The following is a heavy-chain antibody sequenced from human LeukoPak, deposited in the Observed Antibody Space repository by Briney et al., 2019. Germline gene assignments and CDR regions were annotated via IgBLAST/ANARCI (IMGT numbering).Heavy chain of an antibody. Sequence: SETLSLTCTVSGDSISSNSYYWGWLRQPPGTGLEWIGSIYYSGSTYYNPSLKSRVTISVDTSKNQFSLKLSSVTAADTAVYYCASSGWYLLPGVYWGQGTLVTVSS. CDR1: GDSISSNSYY. CDR2: IYYSGST. D-gene: IGHD6-19*01. CDR3: ASSGWYLLPGVY. V-gene: IGHV4-39*01. J-gene: IGHJ4*02.